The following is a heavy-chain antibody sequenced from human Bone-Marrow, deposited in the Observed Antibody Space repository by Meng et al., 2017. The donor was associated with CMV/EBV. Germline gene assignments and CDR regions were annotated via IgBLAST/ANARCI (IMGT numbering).Heavy chain of an antibody. Sequence: GESLKISCAASGFTFSSYEMNWVRQAPGKGLEWVSYISSSGSTIYYADSVKGRFTISRDNAKNSLYLQMNSLRAEDTAVYYCARDQPSWNDPTPYYYYGMDVWGQGTTVTVSS. J-gene: IGHJ6*02. CDR1: GFTFSSYE. D-gene: IGHD1-1*01. CDR2: ISSSGSTI. V-gene: IGHV3-48*03. CDR3: ARDQPSWNDPTPYYYYGMDV.